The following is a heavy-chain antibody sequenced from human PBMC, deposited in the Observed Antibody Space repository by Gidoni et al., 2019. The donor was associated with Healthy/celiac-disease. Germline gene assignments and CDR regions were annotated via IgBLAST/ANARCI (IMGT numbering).Heavy chain of an antibody. D-gene: IGHD3-3*01. Sequence: QVQLQQWGAGLLKPSETLSLTCAVYGGSFSGYYWSWIRQPPGKGLEWIGEINHSGSTNYNPSLKSRVNISVDTSKNQCSLKLSSVTAADTAVYYCARRSRITIFGVVITDYYGMDVWGQGTTVTVSS. J-gene: IGHJ6*02. V-gene: IGHV4-34*01. CDR1: GGSFSGYY. CDR2: INHSGST. CDR3: ARRSRITIFGVVITDYYGMDV.